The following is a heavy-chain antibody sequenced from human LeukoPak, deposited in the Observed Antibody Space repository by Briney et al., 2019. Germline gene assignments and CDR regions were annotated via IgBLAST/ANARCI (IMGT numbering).Heavy chain of an antibody. Sequence: KTSETLSLTCTVSGGSISSSSYYWGWIRQPPGKGLEWIGSIYYSGSTYYNPSLKSRVTISVDTSKNQFSLKLSSVSAADTAVYYCASSYYDILTGYYKGTSDYWGQGTLVTVSS. D-gene: IGHD3-9*01. CDR2: IYYSGST. J-gene: IGHJ4*02. CDR3: ASSYYDILTGYYKGTSDY. V-gene: IGHV4-39*01. CDR1: GGSISSSSYY.